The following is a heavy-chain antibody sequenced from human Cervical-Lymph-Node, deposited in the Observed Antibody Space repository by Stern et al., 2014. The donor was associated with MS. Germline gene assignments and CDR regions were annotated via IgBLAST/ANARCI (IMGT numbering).Heavy chain of an antibody. CDR3: ARDKMHAFDY. D-gene: IGHD2-8*01. CDR2: ISADNGNT. J-gene: IGHJ4*02. CDR1: GYTFTTYG. V-gene: IGHV1-18*01. Sequence: QVQLVQSGTEVKKPGASVLVSCKASGYTFTTYGITWVRQAPGQGLEWMGWISADNGNTKYAQKFQDRVTMTRDTTTGTAYMEVRSLRSEDTAVYYCARDKMHAFDYWGQGTQVTVPS.